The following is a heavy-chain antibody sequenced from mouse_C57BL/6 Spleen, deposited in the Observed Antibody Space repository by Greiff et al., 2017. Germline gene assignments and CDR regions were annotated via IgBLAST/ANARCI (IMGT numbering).Heavy chain of an antibody. J-gene: IGHJ2*01. CDR2: INPNNGGT. CDR3: AGTTVVPYYFDY. D-gene: IGHD1-1*01. V-gene: IGHV1-22*01. CDR1: GYTFTDYN. Sequence: VQLQQSGPELVKPGASVKMSCKASGYTFTDYNMHWVKQSHGKSLEWIGYINPNNGGTSYNQKFKGKATLTVNKSSSTAYMELRSLTSEDSAVYYCAGTTVVPYYFDYWGQGTTLTVSS.